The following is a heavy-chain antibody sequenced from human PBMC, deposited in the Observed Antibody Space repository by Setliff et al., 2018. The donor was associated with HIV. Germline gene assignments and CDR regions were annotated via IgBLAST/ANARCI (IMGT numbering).Heavy chain of an antibody. CDR2: LWRDEVRE. CDR1: GFTFSRNS. Sequence: PGGSLRLSCAASGFTFSRNSMDWVRQAPGKGLEWVSLLWRDEVREYYADSVKGRFSISRDRSRNTVSLQMSSLRVEDTAMYYCGNKGGQVWGPGTQVTVSS. V-gene: IGHV3-30*04. CDR3: GNKGGQV. J-gene: IGHJ1*01. D-gene: IGHD3-16*01.